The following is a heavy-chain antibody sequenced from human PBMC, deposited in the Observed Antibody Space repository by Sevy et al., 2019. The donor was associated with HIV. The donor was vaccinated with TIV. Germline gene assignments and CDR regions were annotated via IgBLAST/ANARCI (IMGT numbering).Heavy chain of an antibody. CDR2: TYYKSKWYS. CDR1: GDSVSSNNAA. D-gene: IGHD6-19*01. J-gene: IGHJ2*01. V-gene: IGHV6-1*01. Sequence: KQSQTLSLTCAISGDSVSSNNAAWNWIRQSPSRGLEWLGRTYYKSKWYSHYAVSVKSRMTINPDTSKNQFSLQLNSVTPEDTAVYYCARSVAALDFWYFDLWGRSTLVTVSS. CDR3: ARSVAALDFWYFDL.